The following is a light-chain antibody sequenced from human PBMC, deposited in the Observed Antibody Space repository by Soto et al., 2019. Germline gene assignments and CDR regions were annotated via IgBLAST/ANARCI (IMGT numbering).Light chain of an antibody. V-gene: IGKV1-27*01. CDR2: AAS. Sequence: DIKMTQSPSSLSACVGDRVTITCRASQGISNYLAWYQQKPGKVPKLLIYAASTLQSGVPSRFSGSGSGTDFTLTISSLQPEDVATYYCQKYNSAPRAFGQGTKVEIK. CDR3: QKYNSAPRA. J-gene: IGKJ1*01. CDR1: QGISNY.